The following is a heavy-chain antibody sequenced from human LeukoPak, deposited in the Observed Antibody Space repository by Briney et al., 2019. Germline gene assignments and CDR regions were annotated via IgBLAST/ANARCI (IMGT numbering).Heavy chain of an antibody. CDR2: INPNSGGS. CDR1: GYTFIDYY. Sequence: GASVKVSCKASGYTFIDYYIHWVRQAPGQGLEWMGRINPNSGGSNYAQNFQGRVTMTRDTSISTAYMELSRLRSDDTAVYYCARDLPPTSNWELDYWGQGTLVTVSS. J-gene: IGHJ4*02. V-gene: IGHV1-2*06. CDR3: ARDLPPTSNWELDY. D-gene: IGHD7-27*01.